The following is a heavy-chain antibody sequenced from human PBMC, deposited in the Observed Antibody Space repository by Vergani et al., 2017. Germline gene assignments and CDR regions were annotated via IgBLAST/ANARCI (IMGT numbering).Heavy chain of an antibody. D-gene: IGHD1-1*01. CDR3: ARIRAGNDAFDI. CDR1: GFSLSTSGVG. Sequence: QITLKESGPTLVKPTQTLTLTCTFSGFSLSTSGVGVGWIRQPPGKALEWLALIYWDDDKRYSPSLKSRLTITKDTSKNQVVLTMTNMDPVDTATYYCARIRAGNDAFDIWGQGTMVTVSS. CDR2: IYWDDDK. J-gene: IGHJ3*02. V-gene: IGHV2-5*02.